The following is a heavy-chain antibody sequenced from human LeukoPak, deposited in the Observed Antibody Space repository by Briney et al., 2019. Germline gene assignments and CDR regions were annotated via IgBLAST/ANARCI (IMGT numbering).Heavy chain of an antibody. V-gene: IGHV3-21*01. J-gene: IGHJ6*03. CDR3: ARYCSSSRCLYYYHMDV. D-gene: IGHD2-2*01. CDR2: ISSASSYI. CDR1: GVTFSTYS. Sequence: GGSLRLSCAASGVTFSTYSMNWVRQTPGKGLEWVSSISSASSYIYYADSVKGRFTISRDDAKNSLYLQMNSLRAEDTAVYYCARYCSSSRCLYYYHMDVWGKGTTVTVSS.